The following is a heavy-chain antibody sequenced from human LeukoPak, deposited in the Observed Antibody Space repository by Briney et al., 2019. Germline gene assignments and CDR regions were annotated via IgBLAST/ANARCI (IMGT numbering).Heavy chain of an antibody. CDR3: ARVRLTYYDGHYYFDY. D-gene: IGHD3-22*01. CDR1: GFTFSSYA. J-gene: IGHJ4*02. CDR2: ISYDGSNK. V-gene: IGHV3-30-3*01. Sequence: PGGSLRLSCAASGFTFSSYAMHWVRQAPGKGLEWVAVISYDGSNKYYADSVKGRFTISRDNAKNSLYLQMNSLRAEDTAVYYCARVRLTYYDGHYYFDYWGQGTLVTVSS.